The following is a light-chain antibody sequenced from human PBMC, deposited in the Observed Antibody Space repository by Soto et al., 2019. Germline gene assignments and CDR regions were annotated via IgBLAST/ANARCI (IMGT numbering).Light chain of an antibody. V-gene: IGKV3-15*01. CDR3: QQYNVWPFT. Sequence: EIVMTQSPATLSVSPGERATLSCRASQSVSNKLGWYQQKPGQAPRLLIYGASTRATGIPARFSGSGSGTEFTLTISSLQSEDFAVYYCQQYNVWPFTFGPGTKVDIK. CDR2: GAS. J-gene: IGKJ3*01. CDR1: QSVSNK.